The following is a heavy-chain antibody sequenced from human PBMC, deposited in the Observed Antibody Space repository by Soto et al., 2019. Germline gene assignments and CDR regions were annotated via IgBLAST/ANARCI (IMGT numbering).Heavy chain of an antibody. J-gene: IGHJ6*03. D-gene: IGHD2-15*01. CDR2: IYYSGST. Sequence: QLQLQESGPGLVKPSETLSLTCTVSGGSISSSSYYWGWIRQPPGKGLEWIGSIYYSGSTYYNPSLKSRVTISVDTSKNQFSLKLSSVTAADTAVYYCRGYCSGGSCYARDYYYYMDVWGKGTTVTVSS. V-gene: IGHV4-39*01. CDR3: RGYCSGGSCYARDYYYYMDV. CDR1: GGSISSSSYY.